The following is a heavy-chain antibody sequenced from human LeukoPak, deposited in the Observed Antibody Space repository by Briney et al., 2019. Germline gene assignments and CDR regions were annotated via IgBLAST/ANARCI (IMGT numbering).Heavy chain of an antibody. D-gene: IGHD3-16*02. CDR2: ITYDGRST. Sequence: GGSLRLSCAASGFTFSRYWMHWVRQAPGKGLVWVSRITYDGRSTNYADSVKGRFTISRDNAKNTLYLQMESLRAEDTAVYYCAREGMGYSYTFWGQGTLVTVSS. CDR1: GFTFSRYW. J-gene: IGHJ4*02. CDR3: AREGMGYSYTF. V-gene: IGHV3-74*01.